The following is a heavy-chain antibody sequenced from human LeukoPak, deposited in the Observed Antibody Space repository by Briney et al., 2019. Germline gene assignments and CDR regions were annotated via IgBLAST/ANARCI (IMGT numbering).Heavy chain of an antibody. V-gene: IGHV4-34*01. D-gene: IGHD2-2*01. CDR3: ARVSTSDHYYYGMDV. CDR2: INHSGST. Sequence: SETLSLTCAVYGGSFSGYYWSWIRQPPGKGLEWIGEINHSGSTNYNPSLKSRVTISVDTSKNQFSLKLSSVTAADTAVYYCARVSTSDHYYYGMDVWGQGTTVTVSS. CDR1: GGSFSGYY. J-gene: IGHJ6*02.